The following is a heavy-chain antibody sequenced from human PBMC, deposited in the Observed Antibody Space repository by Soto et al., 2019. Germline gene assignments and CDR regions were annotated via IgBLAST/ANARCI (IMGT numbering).Heavy chain of an antibody. D-gene: IGHD2-2*02. J-gene: IGHJ5*02. CDR3: APEYCSSTSCYTGWFDP. CDR2: ISSSGSTI. CDR1: GFTFSSYE. Sequence: EVQLVESGGGLVQPGGSLRLSCAASGFTFSSYEMNWVRQAPGKGLVWVSYISSSGSTIYYADSVKGRFTISRDNAKNSLYLQMNSLRAEDTAVYYCAPEYCSSTSCYTGWFDPCGQGTLVTVSS. V-gene: IGHV3-48*03.